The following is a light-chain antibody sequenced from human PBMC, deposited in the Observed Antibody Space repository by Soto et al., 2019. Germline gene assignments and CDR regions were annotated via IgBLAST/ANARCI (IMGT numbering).Light chain of an antibody. Sequence: EIVLTQSPATLSLSPGERATLSCRASQSVSSSYLAWYQQKPGQAPRLLIYGASSRATGIPDRFSGSGSGTDFTLTISSLEPEDSAVYYCQQRSNWPSLTFGGGTKVDIK. CDR3: QQRSNWPSLT. V-gene: IGKV3D-20*02. CDR1: QSVSSSY. CDR2: GAS. J-gene: IGKJ4*01.